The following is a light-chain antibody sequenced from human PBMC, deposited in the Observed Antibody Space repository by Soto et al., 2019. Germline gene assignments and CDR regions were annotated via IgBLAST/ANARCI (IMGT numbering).Light chain of an antibody. Sequence: MSHSPASLSLPKGERVTLSCRASQSVNRQVLWYQHRPGQAPRLLIYDTSARVAGIPARFSGSGSATEFTLTISSLEPEDFAVYYCKQRCDLPRGTFGHVARLEI. CDR2: DTS. J-gene: IGKJ5*01. V-gene: IGKV3-11*01. CDR3: KQRCDLPRGT. CDR1: QSVNRQ.